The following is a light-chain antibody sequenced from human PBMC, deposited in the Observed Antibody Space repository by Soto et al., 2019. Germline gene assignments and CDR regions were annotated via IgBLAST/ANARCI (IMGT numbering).Light chain of an antibody. V-gene: IGKV3-11*01. Sequence: EIVLTQSPATLSLSPGERANLSCRASQSVSSYLAWYQQKPGQAPRLLIYDASNRATGIPARFSGSGAGTDFPLTISGLEYEDFGVYYGQQRSNGSVFTFGPGTKVDIK. CDR2: DAS. CDR1: QSVSSY. J-gene: IGKJ3*01. CDR3: QQRSNGSVFT.